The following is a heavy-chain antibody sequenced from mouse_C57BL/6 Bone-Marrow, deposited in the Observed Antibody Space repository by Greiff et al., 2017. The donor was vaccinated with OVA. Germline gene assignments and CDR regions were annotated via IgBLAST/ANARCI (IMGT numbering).Heavy chain of an antibody. CDR1: GFTFSDYY. CDR3: ARHVWYYFDY. V-gene: IGHV5-12*01. Sequence: EVKLMESGGGLVQPGGSLKLPCAASGFTFSDYYMYWVRQTPEKRLEWVAYISNGGGSTYYPDTVKGRFTISRDNAKNTLYLQMSRLKSEDTAMYYCARHVWYYFDYWGQGTTLTVSS. J-gene: IGHJ2*01. CDR2: ISNGGGST.